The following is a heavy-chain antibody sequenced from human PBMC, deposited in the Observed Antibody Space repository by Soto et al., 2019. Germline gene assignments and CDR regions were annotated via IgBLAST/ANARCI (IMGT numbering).Heavy chain of an antibody. CDR2: INHSGST. CDR1: GGSFTGDY. CDR3: ARTGGMDL. J-gene: IGHJ6*02. V-gene: IGHV4-34*01. Sequence: QVQLQQWGAGLLKPSETLSLTCAVYGGSFTGDYWSWRRQPPGKGPEWIGEINHSGSTKYNTSLENRVTISVDTSKNHFSLKLNSVSAADTAVYYCARTGGMDLWSQGATVTVSS.